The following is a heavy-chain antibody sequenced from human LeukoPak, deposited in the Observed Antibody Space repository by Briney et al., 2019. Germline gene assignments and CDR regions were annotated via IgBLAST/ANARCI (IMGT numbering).Heavy chain of an antibody. D-gene: IGHD2-2*01. V-gene: IGHV1-18*01. CDR3: ARDRIPAAYPDSFDI. Sequence: GASVKVSCRASAYTFSTVNINWVRQAPGQGLEWMGWINGYNGNTNYAQNIKDRVIMTADSSTNTAYMELWNLRSDDTALYYCARDRIPAAYPDSFDIWGQGTMVTVSS. CDR2: INGYNGNT. CDR1: AYTFSTVN. J-gene: IGHJ3*02.